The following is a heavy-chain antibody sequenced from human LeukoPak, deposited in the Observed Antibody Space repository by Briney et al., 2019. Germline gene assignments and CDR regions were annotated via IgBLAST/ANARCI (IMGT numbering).Heavy chain of an antibody. Sequence: SETLSLTCSVSGGSTTSYYWSWTRHPPGKGLEWIGYIYYSGSTNYNPSLKSRVTISLGPSKNQFTLKLISVTAADTAVYYCARHGSGSSLALYPWGQGTLVTVSS. CDR1: GGSTTSYY. J-gene: IGHJ5*02. V-gene: IGHV4-59*08. CDR3: ARHGSGSSLALYP. CDR2: IYYSGST. D-gene: IGHD3-10*01.